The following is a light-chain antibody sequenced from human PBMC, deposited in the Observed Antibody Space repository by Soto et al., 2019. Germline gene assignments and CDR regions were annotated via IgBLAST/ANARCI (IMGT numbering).Light chain of an antibody. CDR2: DAS. V-gene: IGKV3-15*01. Sequence: EIVMTQSPATLFVSPGDRATLSCRASQSIGKNLAWYQQKPGRAPRLLIYDASTRATGIPAKFSGSGSGTEFTLTISSLQSEDFAVYYCQQYNSWPLFGPGTKVDIK. CDR3: QQYNSWPL. CDR1: QSIGKN. J-gene: IGKJ3*01.